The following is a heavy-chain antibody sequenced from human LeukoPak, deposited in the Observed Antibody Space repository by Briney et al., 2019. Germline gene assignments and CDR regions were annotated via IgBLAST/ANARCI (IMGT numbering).Heavy chain of an antibody. D-gene: IGHD3-22*01. V-gene: IGHV3-73*01. CDR1: GFTFSGSA. CDR2: IRSKANSYAT. Sequence: PGGSLRLSCAASGFTFSGSAMHWVRQASGKGLEWVGRIRSKANSYATAYAASVKGRFTISRDDSKNTAYLQMNSLRTEDTAVYYCTGGVMDYDSSGYYFGYWGQGTLVTVSS. CDR3: TGGVMDYDSSGYYFGY. J-gene: IGHJ4*02.